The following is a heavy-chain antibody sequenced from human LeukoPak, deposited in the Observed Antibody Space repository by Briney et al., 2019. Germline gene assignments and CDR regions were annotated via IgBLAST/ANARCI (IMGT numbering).Heavy chain of an antibody. CDR3: ARVSDIMISFGGGISYFDY. CDR2: INHSGGT. D-gene: IGHD3-16*02. V-gene: IGHV4-34*01. CDR1: GGSFSDYH. Sequence: PSETLSLTCVVYGGSFSDYHWTWIRQPPGKGLEWIGEINHSGGTDYNPSLRSRLTISLDTCKKEFSLQLSSVTAADTGVYYCARVSDIMISFGGGISYFDYWGQGSLVTVSS. J-gene: IGHJ4*02.